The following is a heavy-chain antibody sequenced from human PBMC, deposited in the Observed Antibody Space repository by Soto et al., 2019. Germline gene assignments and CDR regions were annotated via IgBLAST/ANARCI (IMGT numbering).Heavy chain of an antibody. D-gene: IGHD5-18*01. V-gene: IGHV1-58*01. CDR2: IVVGSGNT. CDR1: GFTFTSSA. J-gene: IGHJ4*02. CDR3: AASETDTAMVDFDY. Sequence: ASVKVSCKSSGFTFTSSAVQWVRQARGQRLEWIGWIVVGSGNTNYAQKFQERVTITRDMSTSTAYMELSSLRSEDTAVYYCAASETDTAMVDFDYWGQGTLVTVSS.